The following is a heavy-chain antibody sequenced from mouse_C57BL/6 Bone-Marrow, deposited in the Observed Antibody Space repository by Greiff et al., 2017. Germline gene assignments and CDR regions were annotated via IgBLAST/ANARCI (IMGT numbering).Heavy chain of an antibody. D-gene: IGHD1-1*01. Sequence: QVQLQQSGAELARPGASVKLSCKASGYTFTSYGISWVKQRTGQGLEWIGEIYPRSGNTYYNEKFKGKATLTADKSSSTAYMELRSLTSEDSAVYFCASPFNYYGSSYGIYYAMDYWGQGTSVTVSS. V-gene: IGHV1-81*01. CDR1: GYTFTSYG. J-gene: IGHJ4*01. CDR3: ASPFNYYGSSYGIYYAMDY. CDR2: IYPRSGNT.